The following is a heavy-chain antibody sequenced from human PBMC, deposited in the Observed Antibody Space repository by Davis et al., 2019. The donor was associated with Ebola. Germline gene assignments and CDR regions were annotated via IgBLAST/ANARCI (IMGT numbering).Heavy chain of an antibody. CDR1: GYTFTSYY. D-gene: IGHD4-17*01. Sequence: AASVKVSCKASGYTFTSYYMHWVRQAPGQGLEWMGIINPSGGSTSYAQKLQGRVTMTTDTSTSTAYMELRSLRSDDTAVYYCARTTDGATDFDPWGQGTLVTVSS. CDR2: INPSGGST. V-gene: IGHV1-46*01. J-gene: IGHJ5*02. CDR3: ARTTDGATDFDP.